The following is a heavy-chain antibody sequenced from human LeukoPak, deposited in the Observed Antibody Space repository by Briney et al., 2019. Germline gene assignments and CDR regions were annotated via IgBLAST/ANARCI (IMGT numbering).Heavy chain of an antibody. V-gene: IGHV4-39*01. CDR2: IYYSGST. D-gene: IGHD1-26*01. CDR1: GGSISSSSYY. Sequence: SETLSLTCTVSGGSISSSSYYWGWIRQPPGKGLEWIGSIYYSGSTYYNPSLKSRVTISVDTSKTQFSLKLSSVTAADTAVYYCASSGGDIVGANGGDYWGQGTLVTVSS. J-gene: IGHJ4*02. CDR3: ASSGGDIVGANGGDY.